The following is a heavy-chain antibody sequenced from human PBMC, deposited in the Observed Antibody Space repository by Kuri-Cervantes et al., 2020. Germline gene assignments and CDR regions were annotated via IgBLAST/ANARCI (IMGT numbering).Heavy chain of an antibody. J-gene: IGHJ6*02. CDR1: GFTFSSYG. Sequence: GESLKISCAASGFTFSSYGMHWVRQAPGKGLECVAVIWYDGSNKYYADSVKGRFTISRDNSKNTLYLQMNSLRAEDTAVYYCAKSPGGWGPVETYGSGRGGMDVWGQGTTVTVSS. CDR3: AKSPGGWGPVETYGSGRGGMDV. CDR2: IWYDGSNK. V-gene: IGHV3-30*02. D-gene: IGHD3-10*01.